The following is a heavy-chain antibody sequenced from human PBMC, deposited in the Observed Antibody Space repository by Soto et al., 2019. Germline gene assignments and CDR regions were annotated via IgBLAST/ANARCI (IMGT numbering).Heavy chain of an antibody. CDR3: ARDRGGTYYDFWSGYNPPSYYYYYGMDV. J-gene: IGHJ6*02. CDR2: IYYSGST. CDR1: GGSISSYY. Sequence: PSETLSLTCTVSGGSISSYYWSWIRQPPGKGLEWTGYIYYSGSTNYNPSLKSRVTISVDTSKNQFSLKLSSVTAADTAVYYCARDRGGTYYDFWSGYNPPSYYYYYGMDVWGQGTTVTVS. D-gene: IGHD3-3*01. V-gene: IGHV4-59*01.